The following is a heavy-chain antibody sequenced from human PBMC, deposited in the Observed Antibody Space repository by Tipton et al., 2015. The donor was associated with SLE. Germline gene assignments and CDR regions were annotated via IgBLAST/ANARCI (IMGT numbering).Heavy chain of an antibody. CDR2: IYYSGST. CDR3: ARDARDSSGYPFDH. Sequence: TLSLTCTVSGGSISSYYWSWIRQPPGKGLEWIGYIYYSGSTNYNPSLKSRVTISVDTSKNQFSLKLSSVTAADTAVYYCARDARDSSGYPFDHWGQGTLVTVSS. J-gene: IGHJ4*02. D-gene: IGHD3-22*01. V-gene: IGHV4-59*12. CDR1: GGSISSYY.